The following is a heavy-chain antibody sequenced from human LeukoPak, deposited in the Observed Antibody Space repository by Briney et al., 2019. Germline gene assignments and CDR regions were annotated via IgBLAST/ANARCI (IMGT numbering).Heavy chain of an antibody. Sequence: GGSLRLSCAASRFTFSSYAMHWVRQAPGMGLERVAVISYDGSNKYYADSVKGRFTISRDNSKNTLYLQMNSLRAEDTAVYYCARDKPPEGVTSPEHYYYYYMDVWGKGTTVTVSS. CDR3: ARDKPPEGVTSPEHYYYYYMDV. D-gene: IGHD1-14*01. CDR1: RFTFSSYA. V-gene: IGHV3-30-3*01. J-gene: IGHJ6*03. CDR2: ISYDGSNK.